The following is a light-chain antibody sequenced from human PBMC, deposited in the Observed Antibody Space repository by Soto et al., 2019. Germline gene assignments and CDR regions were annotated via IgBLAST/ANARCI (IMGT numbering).Light chain of an antibody. CDR3: EQYGSAPRT. CDR1: QSVSSSY. Sequence: EIVLTQSPGTLSLSPGERATLSCRASQSVSSSYLAWYQQKPGQAPRLLMYGASSRATGIPDRFSGSGSGTGFKVTVGSQEPEDFAVYYCEQYGSAPRTVGRATVVEI. V-gene: IGKV3-20*01. CDR2: GAS. J-gene: IGKJ1*01.